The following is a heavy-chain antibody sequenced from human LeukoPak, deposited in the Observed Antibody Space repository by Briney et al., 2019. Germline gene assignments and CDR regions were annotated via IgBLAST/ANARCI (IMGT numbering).Heavy chain of an antibody. CDR1: GFTFRSFA. CDR2: ISGSGGST. CDR3: AKGYYGSGSYYFYYYYMDV. J-gene: IGHJ6*03. D-gene: IGHD3-10*01. V-gene: IGHV3-23*01. Sequence: QPGGSLRLSCAASGFTFRSFAMSWVRQAPGKGLEWVSVISGSGGSTYYADSVKGRFTISRDNSKNTLYLQMNSLRAEDTAVYYCAKGYYGSGSYYFYYYYMDVWGKGTTVTVSS.